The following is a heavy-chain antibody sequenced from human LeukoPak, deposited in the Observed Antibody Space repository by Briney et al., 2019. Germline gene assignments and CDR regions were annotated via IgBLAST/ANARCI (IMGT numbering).Heavy chain of an antibody. J-gene: IGHJ4*02. CDR2: IYTSGST. CDR3: ARDQGSSWAYYFDY. D-gene: IGHD6-13*01. Sequence: SETLSLTCTVSGGSISSYYWSWIRQPPGKGLEWIGCIYTSGSTNYNPSLKSRVTISVDTSKNQFSLKLSSVTAADTAVYYCARDQGSSWAYYFDYWGQGTLVTVSS. CDR1: GGSISSYY. V-gene: IGHV4-4*09.